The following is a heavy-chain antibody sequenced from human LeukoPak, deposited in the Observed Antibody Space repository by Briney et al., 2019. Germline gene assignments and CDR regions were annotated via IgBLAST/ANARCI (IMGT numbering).Heavy chain of an antibody. V-gene: IGHV3-21*01. CDR1: GFTFSSHS. CDR2: ISSGSDHI. D-gene: IGHD3-22*01. J-gene: IGHJ4*02. Sequence: PGGSLRLSCVASGFTFSSHSMNWVRQAPGKGLEWVASISSGSDHIYYADSVEGRFTISRDNAKSTLYLQMDSLRAEDTAVYYCARAMISESDYWGQGTLVTVSS. CDR3: ARAMISESDY.